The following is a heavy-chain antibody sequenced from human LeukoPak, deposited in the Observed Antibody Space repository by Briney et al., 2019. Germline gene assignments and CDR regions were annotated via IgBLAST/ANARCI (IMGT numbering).Heavy chain of an antibody. D-gene: IGHD1-26*01. J-gene: IGHJ4*02. Sequence: SVKVSCMASGFTFSSSAVQWVRQARGQHLEWMGWIVVGSNKAKYAQKFQERVTITRDTSTNTAYLELSSLRSEDTAVYFCAANDRYSGSYAYWGQGTLVTVSS. CDR1: GFTFSSSA. V-gene: IGHV1-58*01. CDR2: IVVGSNKA. CDR3: AANDRYSGSYAY.